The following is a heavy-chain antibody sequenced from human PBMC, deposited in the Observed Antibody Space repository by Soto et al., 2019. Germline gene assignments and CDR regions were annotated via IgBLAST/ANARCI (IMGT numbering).Heavy chain of an antibody. J-gene: IGHJ5*02. CDR2: IYHTGTT. Sequence: QLQESGPGLVKPSETLPLSCTVSAASISSSNDYWAWISQSPGRGLEWIGSIYHTGTTYYSPSLKSRVTMSVDTSKNFFSLKLSSVTASDTAIDFCARHGPCAPRGFFDAWGQGVLVTVSS. CDR1: AASISSSNDY. D-gene: IGHD3-10*01. CDR3: ARHGPCAPRGFFDA. V-gene: IGHV4-39*01.